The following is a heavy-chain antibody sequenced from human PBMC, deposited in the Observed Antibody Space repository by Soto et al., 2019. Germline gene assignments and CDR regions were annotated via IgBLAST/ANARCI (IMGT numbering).Heavy chain of an antibody. V-gene: IGHV4-39*01. CDR3: ARSTYYDFWSGYYIAVGWFDP. D-gene: IGHD3-3*01. CDR2: IYYSGST. Sequence: PSETLSLTCTVSGGSISSSSYYWGCIRQPPGKGLEWIGSIYYSGSTYYNPSLKSRVTISVDTSKNQFSLKLSSVTAADTAVYYCARSTYYDFWSGYYIAVGWFDPWGQGTLVTVSS. CDR1: GGSISSSSYY. J-gene: IGHJ5*02.